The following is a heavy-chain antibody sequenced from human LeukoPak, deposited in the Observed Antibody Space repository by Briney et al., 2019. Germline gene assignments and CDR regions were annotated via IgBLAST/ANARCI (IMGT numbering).Heavy chain of an antibody. CDR2: ISYDGSNK. V-gene: IGHV3-30*04. CDR3: ARDIVVVPATMGSYYYYYGMDV. J-gene: IGHJ6*02. CDR1: GFTFSSYA. D-gene: IGHD2-2*01. Sequence: PGRSLRLSCAASGFTFSSYAMHWVRQAPGKGLEWVAVISYDGSNKYYADSVKGRFTISRDNSKNTLYLQMNSLRAEDTAVYYCARDIVVVPATMGSYYYYYGMDVWGQGTTVTVSS.